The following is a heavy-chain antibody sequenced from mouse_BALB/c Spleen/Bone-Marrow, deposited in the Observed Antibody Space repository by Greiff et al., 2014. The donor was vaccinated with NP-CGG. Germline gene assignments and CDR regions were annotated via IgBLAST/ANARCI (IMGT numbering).Heavy chain of an antibody. V-gene: IGHV14-3*02. D-gene: IGHD2-10*01. J-gene: IGHJ3*01. CDR2: IDPSNGST. Sequence: EVQRVESGAELVKPGASVKLSCTASGFNIKDTYMHWVKQRPEQGLEWIGRIDPSNGSTKYDPKFQGKATITADTSSNTAYLQLSSLTSEDTAVYYCASSAYSWGQGTLVTVSA. CDR3: ASSAYS. CDR1: GFNIKDTY.